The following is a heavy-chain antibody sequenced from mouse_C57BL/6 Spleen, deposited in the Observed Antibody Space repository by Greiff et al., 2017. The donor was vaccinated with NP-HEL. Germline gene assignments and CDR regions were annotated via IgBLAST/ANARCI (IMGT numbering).Heavy chain of an antibody. Sequence: VHLVESGPGLVAPSQSLSITCTVSGFSLTSYAISWVRQPPGKGLEWLGVIWTGGGTNYNSALKSRLSISKDNSKSQVFLKMNSLQTDDTARYYCAREELGREYYAMDYWGQGTSVTVSS. J-gene: IGHJ4*01. D-gene: IGHD4-1*01. CDR1: GFSLTSYA. CDR2: IWTGGGT. CDR3: AREELGREYYAMDY. V-gene: IGHV2-9-1*01.